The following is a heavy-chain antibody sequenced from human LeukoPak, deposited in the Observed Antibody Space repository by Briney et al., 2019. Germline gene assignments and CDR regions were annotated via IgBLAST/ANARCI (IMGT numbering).Heavy chain of an antibody. CDR1: GGTFSSYA. J-gene: IGHJ5*02. Sequence: ASVEVSCKASGGTFSSYAISWVRQAPGQGLGWMGRIIPILGIANYAQKFQGRVTITADKSTSTAYMELSSLRSEDTAVYYCARGDDWFDPWGQGTLVTVSS. CDR2: IIPILGIA. D-gene: IGHD3-16*01. V-gene: IGHV1-69*04. CDR3: ARGDDWFDP.